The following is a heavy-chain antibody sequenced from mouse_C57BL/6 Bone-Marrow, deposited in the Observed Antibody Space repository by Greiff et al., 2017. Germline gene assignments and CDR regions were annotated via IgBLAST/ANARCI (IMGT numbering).Heavy chain of an antibody. Sequence: QVQLQQPGAELVKPGASVKLSCKASGYTFTNYWMHWVKQRPGQGLEWIGMMHPNGGSPDYNEKFKSEATLSVDKSSRTAYMELSSLTSEDSAVYYRAISYDYDDYTMDYWGQGTSVTVSS. J-gene: IGHJ4*01. CDR2: MHPNGGSP. D-gene: IGHD2-4*01. CDR1: GYTFTNYW. CDR3: AISYDYDDYTMDY. V-gene: IGHV1-64*01.